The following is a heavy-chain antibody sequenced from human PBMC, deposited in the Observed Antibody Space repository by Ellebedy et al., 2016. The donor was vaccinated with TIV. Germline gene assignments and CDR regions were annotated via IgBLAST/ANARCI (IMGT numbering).Heavy chain of an antibody. CDR2: IYSTGDT. V-gene: IGHV3-66*01. D-gene: IGHD2-15*01. CDR3: ARDGGAARTAPPDH. J-gene: IGHJ4*02. CDR1: GFTVINNY. Sequence: PGGSLRLSCAASGFTVINNYMPWVRQAPGKGLEWVSLIYSTGDTHYAAFVKGRFTISRDNSKNTFYLQMNSLKVEDTAVYYCARDGGAARTAPPDHWGQGTLVTVSS.